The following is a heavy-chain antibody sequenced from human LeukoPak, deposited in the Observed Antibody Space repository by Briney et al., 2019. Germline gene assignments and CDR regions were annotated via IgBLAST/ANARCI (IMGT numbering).Heavy chain of an antibody. J-gene: IGHJ4*02. CDR2: IDSDVSNT. V-gene: IGHV3-74*01. D-gene: IGHD3-22*01. Sequence: GGALRLSCAASGFTFSSYWMHWVGQAPGKGLVGVSRIDSDVSNTNYADSVKGRFTISRDNAKNTVYLQMNSLRAEDTAIYYCASDSYYDSTVGFDYWGQGTLVTVSS. CDR3: ASDSYYDSTVGFDY. CDR1: GFTFSSYW.